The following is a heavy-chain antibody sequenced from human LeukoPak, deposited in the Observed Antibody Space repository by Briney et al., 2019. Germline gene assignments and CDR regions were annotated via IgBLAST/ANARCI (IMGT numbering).Heavy chain of an antibody. CDR1: GFIFSGYG. D-gene: IGHD3-10*01. J-gene: IGHJ4*02. V-gene: IGHV3-30*02. CDR2: IRYDGSNT. CDR3: AKGLYGSGPGGIDY. Sequence: QPGGSLRLSCAASGFIFSGYGIHWVRQAPGKGLEWVAFIRYDGSNTYYADSVKGRLTISKDNSKNTLYLQMNSLRGEDTAVYYCAKGLYGSGPGGIDYWGQGALVTVSS.